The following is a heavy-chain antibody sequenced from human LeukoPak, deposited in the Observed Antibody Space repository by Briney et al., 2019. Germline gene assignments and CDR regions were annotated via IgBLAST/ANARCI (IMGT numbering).Heavy chain of an antibody. J-gene: IGHJ3*02. Sequence: GASVKVSCKASGYTFTSYDINWVRQATGQGLEWMGWMNPNSGNTGYAQKFQGRVTMTRNTSIGTAYMELSRLRSDDTAVYYCARDGYTASAFDIWGQGTMVTVSS. V-gene: IGHV1-8*01. CDR1: GYTFTSYD. D-gene: IGHD5-18*01. CDR2: MNPNSGNT. CDR3: ARDGYTASAFDI.